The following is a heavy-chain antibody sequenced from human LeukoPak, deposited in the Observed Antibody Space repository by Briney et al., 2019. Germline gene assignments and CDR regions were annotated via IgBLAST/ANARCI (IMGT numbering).Heavy chain of an antibody. D-gene: IGHD5-18*01. Sequence: SETLSLTCAVACGSISSGGYSWSWIRQPPGKGLEWIGYIYHSGSTYYNPSLKSRVTISVDRSKNQFSLKLSSVTAADTAVYYCARAEWGTAMARGVFDYWGQGTLVTVSS. CDR2: IYHSGST. CDR3: ARAEWGTAMARGVFDY. J-gene: IGHJ4*02. V-gene: IGHV4-30-2*01. CDR1: CGSISSGGYS.